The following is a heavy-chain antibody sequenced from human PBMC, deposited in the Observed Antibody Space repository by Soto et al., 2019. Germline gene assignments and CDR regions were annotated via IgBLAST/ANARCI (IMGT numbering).Heavy chain of an antibody. Sequence: GGSLRLSCAASGFTFSDHYMDWVRQAPGKGLEWVGRTRNKPNSYTTEYAASGKGRFTISRDDSKNSLYLQMNSLKTEDTAVYYCARVRSSSWGLDAFDIWGQGTMVTVSS. V-gene: IGHV3-72*01. CDR3: ARVRSSSWGLDAFDI. CDR1: GFTFSDHY. CDR2: TRNKPNSYTT. J-gene: IGHJ3*02. D-gene: IGHD6-13*01.